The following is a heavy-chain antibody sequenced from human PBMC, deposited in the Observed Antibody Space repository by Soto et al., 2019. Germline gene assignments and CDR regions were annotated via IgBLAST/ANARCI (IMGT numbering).Heavy chain of an antibody. CDR1: GLNLIDYT. J-gene: IGHJ3*01. V-gene: IGHV3-43*01. D-gene: IGHD1-26*01. CDR2: ISWNGDSS. CDR3: VKAGKFKAFDV. Sequence: PGGSLRLSCVASGLNLIDYTMHWVRQVPGKGLEWVSLISWNGDSSDYADSVKSRFTISRDNTKHSLYLQMNTLRTDDTALYFCVKAGKFKAFDVWGQGTLVTVSS.